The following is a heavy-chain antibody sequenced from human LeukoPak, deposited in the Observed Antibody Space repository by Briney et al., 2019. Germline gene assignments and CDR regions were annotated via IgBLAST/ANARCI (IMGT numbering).Heavy chain of an antibody. CDR1: GYTFTSYG. D-gene: IGHD3-9*01. CDR2: ISAYNGNT. Sequence: ASVKVSCKASGYTFTSYGISWVRQAPGQGLEWMGWISAYNGNTNYAQKLQGRVTMTTDTSTSTAYMELRSLRSDDTAVYYCARDNNGYCDWSTNYGYFDYWGQGTLVTVSS. V-gene: IGHV1-18*01. J-gene: IGHJ4*02. CDR3: ARDNNGYCDWSTNYGYFDY.